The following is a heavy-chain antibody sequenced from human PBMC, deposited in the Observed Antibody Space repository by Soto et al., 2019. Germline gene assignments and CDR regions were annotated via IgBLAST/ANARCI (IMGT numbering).Heavy chain of an antibody. Sequence: EVQLLESGGGLVQPGGSLRLSCTASGFTFSTYGFSWVRQAPGKGLEWVSGISDGATTYYADSVKGRFTISRDNSKNTLYLQMDSLRAEDTALYYCTRDSVWTSADWGQGTLVTVSS. D-gene: IGHD2-21*01. CDR2: ISDGATT. V-gene: IGHV3-23*01. J-gene: IGHJ4*02. CDR3: TRDSVWTSAD. CDR1: GFTFSTYG.